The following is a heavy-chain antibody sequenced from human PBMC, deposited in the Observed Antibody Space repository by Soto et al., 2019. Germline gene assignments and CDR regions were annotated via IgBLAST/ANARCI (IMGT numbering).Heavy chain of an antibody. Sequence: PGGSLRLSCAASGFTVSSNYMSWVRQAPGKGLEWVSVIYSGGSTYYADSVKGRFTISRDNSKNTLYLQMNSLRAEDTAVYYCARGSGYYYYYMDVWGKGTTVTVSS. V-gene: IGHV3-66*01. CDR2: IYSGGST. CDR3: ARGSGYYYYYMDV. CDR1: GFTVSSNY. J-gene: IGHJ6*03.